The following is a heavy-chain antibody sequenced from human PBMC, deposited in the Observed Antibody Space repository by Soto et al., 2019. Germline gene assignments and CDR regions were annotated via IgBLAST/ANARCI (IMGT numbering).Heavy chain of an antibody. D-gene: IGHD2-21*01. J-gene: IGHJ6*02. CDR1: GFTFSSYA. Sequence: PGGSLRLSCAASGFTFSSYAMHWVRQAPGKGLEWVAVISYDGSNKYYADSVKGRFTISRDNSKNTLYLQMNSLRAEATAVYLGAGGKGVSDHGINVWGQETTFTVSS. CDR2: ISYDGSNK. V-gene: IGHV3-30-3*01. CDR3: AGGKGVSDHGINV.